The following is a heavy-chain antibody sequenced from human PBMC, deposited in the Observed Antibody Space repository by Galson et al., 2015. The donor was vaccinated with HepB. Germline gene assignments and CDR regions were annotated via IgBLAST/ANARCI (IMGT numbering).Heavy chain of an antibody. D-gene: IGHD4-17*01. CDR2: IRSKANSYAT. CDR3: TRRLSYGDYVYAFDI. J-gene: IGHJ3*02. Sequence: SLRLSCAASGFTFSGSAMHWVRQASGKGLEWVGRIRSKANSYATAYAASVKGRFTISRDDSKNTAYLQMNSLKTEDAAVYYCTRRLSYGDYVYAFDIWGQGTMVTVSS. CDR1: GFTFSGSA. V-gene: IGHV3-73*01.